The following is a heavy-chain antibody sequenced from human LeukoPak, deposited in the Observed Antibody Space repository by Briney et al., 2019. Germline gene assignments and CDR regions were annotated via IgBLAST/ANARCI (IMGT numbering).Heavy chain of an antibody. CDR1: GYTFTSYY. Sequence: ASVKVSCKASGYTFTSYYMHWVRQAPGQGLEWMGLINPTGGSTGYAQKFQGRVTMTRDMSTSTDYMELSSLRSEDTAMYYCARRGYSYGGGIDYWGQGTLVTVSS. D-gene: IGHD5-18*01. J-gene: IGHJ4*02. CDR2: INPTGGST. CDR3: ARRGYSYGGGIDY. V-gene: IGHV1-46*01.